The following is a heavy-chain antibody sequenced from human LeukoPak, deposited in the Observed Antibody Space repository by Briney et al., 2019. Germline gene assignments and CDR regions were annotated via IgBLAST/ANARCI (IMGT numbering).Heavy chain of an antibody. Sequence: SETLSLTCAVSGYSISSGYYWGWIRQPPGEGLEWIGSIHYSGSTYYNPSLKSRVTISVDTSKNQFSLKLSSVTAANTAVYYCARSIAVAGMSWGQGTLVTVSS. CDR1: GYSISSGYY. V-gene: IGHV4-38-2*01. J-gene: IGHJ5*02. CDR3: ARSIAVAGMS. D-gene: IGHD6-19*01. CDR2: IHYSGST.